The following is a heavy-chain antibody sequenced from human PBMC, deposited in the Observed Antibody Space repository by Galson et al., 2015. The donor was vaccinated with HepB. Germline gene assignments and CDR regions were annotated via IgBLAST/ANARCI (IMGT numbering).Heavy chain of an antibody. D-gene: IGHD3-22*01. J-gene: IGHJ6*02. CDR2: IYPGDSDT. Sequence: QSGAEVTKPGESLKISCKGSGYSFTSYWIGWVRQMPGKGLEWMGIIYPGDSDTRYSPSFQGQVTISADKSISTAYLQWSSLKASDTAMYYCARLLGNYYDSSGYYYVYYGMDVWGQGTTVTVSS. V-gene: IGHV5-51*01. CDR3: ARLLGNYYDSSGYYYVYYGMDV. CDR1: GYSFTSYW.